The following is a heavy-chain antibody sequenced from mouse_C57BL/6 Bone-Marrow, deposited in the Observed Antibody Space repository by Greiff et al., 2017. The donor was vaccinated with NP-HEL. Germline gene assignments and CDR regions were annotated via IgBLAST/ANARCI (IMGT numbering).Heavy chain of an antibody. J-gene: IGHJ4*01. V-gene: IGHV5-4*01. Sequence: EVKVEESGGGLVKPGGSLKLSCAASGFTFSSYAMSWVRQTPEKRLEWVATISDGGSYTYYPDNVKGRFTISRDNAKNNLYLQMSHLKSEDTAMYYCARDDDGYYRAMDYWGQGTSVTVSS. CDR3: ARDDDGYYRAMDY. D-gene: IGHD2-3*01. CDR1: GFTFSSYA. CDR2: ISDGGSYT.